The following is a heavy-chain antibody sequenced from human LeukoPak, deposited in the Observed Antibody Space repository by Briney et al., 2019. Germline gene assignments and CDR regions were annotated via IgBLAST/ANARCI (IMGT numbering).Heavy chain of an antibody. Sequence: GGSLRLSCTASGFTFDDYAMHWVRQAPGKGLEWVSGISWNSDSIGYADSVKGRFTISRDNAKTSLYLQMNSLRAEDMALYYCAKDTDLYYDSRGGLDYWGQGTLVTVSS. CDR2: ISWNSDSI. J-gene: IGHJ4*02. D-gene: IGHD3-22*01. V-gene: IGHV3-9*03. CDR3: AKDTDLYYDSRGGLDY. CDR1: GFTFDDYA.